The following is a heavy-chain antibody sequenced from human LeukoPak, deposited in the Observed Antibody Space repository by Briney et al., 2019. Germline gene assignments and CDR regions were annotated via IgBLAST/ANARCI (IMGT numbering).Heavy chain of an antibody. V-gene: IGHV1-18*01. J-gene: IGHJ4*02. CDR3: ARDPGAVAGLDY. CDR2: ISAYNVNT. D-gene: IGHD6-19*01. Sequence: ASVKVSCKASGYTFTSYAMNWVRQAPGQGLEWMGWISAYNVNTNYAQKLQGRVTMTTDTSTTTAYMELRSLRSDDTAVYYCARDPGAVAGLDYWGQGTLVTVSS. CDR1: GYTFTSYA.